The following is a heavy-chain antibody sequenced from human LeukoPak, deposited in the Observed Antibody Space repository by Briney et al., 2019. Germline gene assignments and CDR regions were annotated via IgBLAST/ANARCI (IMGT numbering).Heavy chain of an antibody. CDR1: RFIYSSTW. CDR2: INSDGSTI. D-gene: IGHD1-7*01. J-gene: IGHJ4*02. Sequence: PGGSLRLSCAGSRFIYSSTWMHVVRQAPGEGLVWVSRINSDGSTINYADSVKGRLTISRDNAKNTLYLQMNSLRVEDTALYFCATAGNYRFDYWGQGTLVTVSS. CDR3: ATAGNYRFDY. V-gene: IGHV3-74*01.